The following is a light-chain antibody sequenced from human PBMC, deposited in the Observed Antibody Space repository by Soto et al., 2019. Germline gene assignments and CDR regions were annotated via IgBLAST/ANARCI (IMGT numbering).Light chain of an antibody. CDR3: SSYSSTSTLFV. CDR1: SSDVGNYDY. Sequence: QSSLTHPASVSGSPGQSITISCTGTSSDVGNYDYVSWYQHQPGRPPKLMIYEVSHRPSGVSDRFSGSKSGNTASLTISGLQAADEADYYCSSYSSTSTLFVFGTGTKVTVL. CDR2: EVS. V-gene: IGLV2-14*01. J-gene: IGLJ1*01.